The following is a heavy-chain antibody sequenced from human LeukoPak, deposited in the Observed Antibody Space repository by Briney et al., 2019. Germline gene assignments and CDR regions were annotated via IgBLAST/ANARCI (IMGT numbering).Heavy chain of an antibody. D-gene: IGHD2-8*01. Sequence: PGGSLRLSCAASGFTFSNYAIHWVRQAPGKGLEWVAVISYDGSNKYYADSVKGRFTIPRDNSKNTLYLQMNSLRAEDTAVYYCARKARLYGGDYWGQGTLVTVSS. CDR1: GFTFSNYA. J-gene: IGHJ4*02. CDR3: ARKARLYGGDY. V-gene: IGHV3-30-3*01. CDR2: ISYDGSNK.